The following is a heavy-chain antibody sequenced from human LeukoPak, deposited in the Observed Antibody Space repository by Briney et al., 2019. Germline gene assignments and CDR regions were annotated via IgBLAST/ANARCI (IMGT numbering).Heavy chain of an antibody. V-gene: IGHV4-4*07. CDR1: GGSISNYY. J-gene: IGHJ4*02. CDR3: ARGEPIDY. CDR2: VYSSGST. D-gene: IGHD1-26*01. Sequence: SETLSITCTVSGGSISNYYWNWIRQPAGKGLEWIGRVYSSGSTNFNPSLKSRVTISVDRSKNQSSLKLSSVTAADTAMYYCARGEPIDYWGQGTLVTV.